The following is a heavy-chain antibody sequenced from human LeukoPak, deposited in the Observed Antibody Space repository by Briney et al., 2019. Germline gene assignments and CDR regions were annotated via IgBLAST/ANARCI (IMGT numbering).Heavy chain of an antibody. D-gene: IGHD5-12*01. CDR3: ARPAYSGSDKHFDY. CDR1: GSTFSSYW. V-gene: IGHV5-51*01. Sequence: GASLKISFKGSGSTFSSYWIGGVRQMPGKGLEGMGIIYPGDSDTSYSPSFQGQVTISADKSISTAYLQWSSLKASDTAMYYCARPAYSGSDKHFDYWGQGTLVTVSS. J-gene: IGHJ4*02. CDR2: IYPGDSDT.